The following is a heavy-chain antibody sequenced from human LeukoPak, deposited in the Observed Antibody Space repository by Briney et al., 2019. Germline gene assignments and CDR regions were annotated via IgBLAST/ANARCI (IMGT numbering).Heavy chain of an antibody. CDR3: ARDHCSSTSCYIVLGAFDI. Sequence: GAPVKVSCKASGYTFTSYGISWVRQAPGQGLEWMGWISAYNGNTNYAQKLQGRVTMTTDTSTSTAYMELRSLRSDDTAVYYCARDHCSSTSCYIVLGAFDIWGQGTMVTVSS. D-gene: IGHD2-2*02. J-gene: IGHJ3*02. CDR1: GYTFTSYG. V-gene: IGHV1-18*01. CDR2: ISAYNGNT.